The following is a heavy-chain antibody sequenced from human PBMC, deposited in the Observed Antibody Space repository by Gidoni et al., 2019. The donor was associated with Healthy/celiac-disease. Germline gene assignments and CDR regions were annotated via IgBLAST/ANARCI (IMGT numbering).Heavy chain of an antibody. CDR1: GFTFSSYA. J-gene: IGHJ4*02. CDR3: AKEGEYYDILTGYYPFDY. Sequence: EVQLLESGGGLVQPGGSLRLSCAASGFTFSSYAMSWVRQAPGKGLEWVSAISGSGGSTYYADSVKGRFTISRDNSKNTLYLQMNSLRAEDTAVYYCAKEGEYYDILTGYYPFDYWGQGTLVTVSS. CDR2: ISGSGGST. D-gene: IGHD3-9*01. V-gene: IGHV3-23*01.